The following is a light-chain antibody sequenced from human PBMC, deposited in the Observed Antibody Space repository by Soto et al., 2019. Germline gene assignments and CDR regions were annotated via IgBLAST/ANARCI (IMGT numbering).Light chain of an antibody. J-gene: IGKJ1*01. V-gene: IGKV3-20*01. CDR3: QQYGSSPPWT. Sequence: EIVMTQSPATLSVSPGERATLSCRASQSVSSSYLAWYQQKPGQAPRLLIYGASSRATGIPDRFSGSGSGTDFTLTISILEPEDFAVYYCQQYGSSPPWTFGQGTKVDI. CDR2: GAS. CDR1: QSVSSSY.